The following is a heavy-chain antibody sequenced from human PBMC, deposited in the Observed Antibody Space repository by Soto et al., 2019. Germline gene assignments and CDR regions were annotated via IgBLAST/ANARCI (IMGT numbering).Heavy chain of an antibody. CDR3: ARESGSGSSPFTPYYYYGMDV. CDR2: IIPIFGTA. V-gene: IGHV1-69*13. D-gene: IGHD3-10*01. J-gene: IGHJ6*02. Sequence: SVKVSCKASGGTFSSYAISWVRQAPGQGLEWMGGIIPIFGTANYAQKFQGRVTITADESTSTAYMELSSLRSEDTAVYYCARESGSGSSPFTPYYYYGMDVWGQGTTVTVSS. CDR1: GGTFSSYA.